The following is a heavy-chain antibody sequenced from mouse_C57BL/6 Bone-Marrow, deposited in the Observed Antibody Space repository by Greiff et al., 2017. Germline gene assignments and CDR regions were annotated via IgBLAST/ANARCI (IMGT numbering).Heavy chain of an antibody. D-gene: IGHD1-1*01. V-gene: IGHV1-61*01. CDR2: IYPSDSET. CDR3: ARSGYYGSRWYFDV. CDR1: GYTFTSYW. Sequence: QVQLQQPGAELVRPGSSVKLSCKASGYTFTSYWMDWVKQRPGQGLEWIGNIYPSDSETHYNQKFKAKATLTVDKSSSTAYMQLSSLTSEDSAVYYCARSGYYGSRWYFDVWGTGTTVNVPS. J-gene: IGHJ1*03.